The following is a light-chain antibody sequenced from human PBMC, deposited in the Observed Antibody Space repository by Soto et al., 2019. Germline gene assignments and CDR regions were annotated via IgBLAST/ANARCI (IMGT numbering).Light chain of an antibody. CDR2: GST. Sequence: QSVLTQPPSVSGAPGQRVIISCTGSRSNIGGGYDVHWYRQLPGTAPQLLISGSTNRPSGTPDRFSGSKSGTSASLAITGLQAEDEADYYCPSYDSSLTTYVFRTRTKVTVL. V-gene: IGLV1-40*01. CDR3: PSYDSSLTTYV. J-gene: IGLJ1*01. CDR1: RSNIGGGYD.